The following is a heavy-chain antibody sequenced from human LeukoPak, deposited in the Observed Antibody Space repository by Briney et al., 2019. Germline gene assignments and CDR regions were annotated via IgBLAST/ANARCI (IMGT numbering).Heavy chain of an antibody. CDR3: ASLFNVRYYYYYMDV. J-gene: IGHJ6*03. V-gene: IGHV4-34*01. D-gene: IGHD3-16*02. Sequence: SETLSLTCAVYGGSFSGYYWSWIRQPPGKGLEWIGEINHSGSTNYNPSLKSRVTISVDTSKNQFSLKLSSVTAADTAVYYCASLFNVRYYYYYMDVWGKGTTVTVS. CDR2: INHSGST. CDR1: GGSFSGYY.